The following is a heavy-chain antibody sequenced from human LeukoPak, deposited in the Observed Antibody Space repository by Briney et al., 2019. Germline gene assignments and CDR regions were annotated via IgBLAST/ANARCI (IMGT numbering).Heavy chain of an antibody. Sequence: GGSLRLSCAASGFTFSTYWMTWVRQAPGKGLEWVANIKEDGSEKYYVDSVKGRFTISRDNAKNSLYLQMNSLRAEDTAVHYCARVSLGYCSSASCYSVGRYHYYMDVWGKGPRSPSP. CDR3: ARVSLGYCSSASCYSVGRYHYYMDV. V-gene: IGHV3-7*01. D-gene: IGHD2-2*02. J-gene: IGHJ6*03. CDR2: IKEDGSEK. CDR1: GFTFSTYW.